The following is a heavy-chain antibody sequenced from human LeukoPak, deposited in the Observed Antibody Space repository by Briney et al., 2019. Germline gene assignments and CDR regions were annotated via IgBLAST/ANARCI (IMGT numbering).Heavy chain of an antibody. CDR3: AREGLWFGELFNLGAFDI. CDR1: GFTFSTFS. CDR2: ITGSSSYI. J-gene: IGHJ3*02. V-gene: IGHV3-21*01. D-gene: IGHD3-10*01. Sequence: KPGGSLRLSCAASGFTFSTFSMNWVRQAPGKGLEWVSSITGSSSYIYYADSLKGRFTISRDNTKNLLYLQMNSLRAEDTAVYYCAREGLWFGELFNLGAFDIWGQGTMVTVSS.